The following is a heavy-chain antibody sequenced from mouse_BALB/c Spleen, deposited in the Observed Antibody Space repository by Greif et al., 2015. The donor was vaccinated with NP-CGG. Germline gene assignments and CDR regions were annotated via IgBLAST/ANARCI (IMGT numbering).Heavy chain of an antibody. Sequence: VQLQQSGAELVRSGASVKLSCTASGFNIKDYYMHWVKQRPEQGLEWIGWIDPENGDTEYAPKFQGKATMTADTSSNTAYLQLSSLTSEDTAVYYCTYYYGSSPWFAYWGQGTLVTGSA. D-gene: IGHD1-1*01. J-gene: IGHJ3*01. CDR1: GFNIKDYY. V-gene: IGHV14-4*02. CDR3: TYYYGSSPWFAY. CDR2: IDPENGDT.